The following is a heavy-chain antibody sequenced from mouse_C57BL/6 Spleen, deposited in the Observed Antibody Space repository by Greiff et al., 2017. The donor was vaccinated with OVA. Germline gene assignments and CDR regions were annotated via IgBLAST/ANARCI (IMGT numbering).Heavy chain of an antibody. Sequence: EVKLMESGPGLVKPSQSLSLTCSVTGYSITSGYYWDWIRQFPGNKLEWMGYISYDGSNNYNPSLKNRISITRDTSKNQFFLKLNSVTTEDTATYYCAREDYDYDRVYFDYWGQGTTLTVSS. D-gene: IGHD2-4*01. J-gene: IGHJ2*01. V-gene: IGHV3-6*01. CDR2: ISYDGSN. CDR3: AREDYDYDRVYFDY. CDR1: GYSITSGYY.